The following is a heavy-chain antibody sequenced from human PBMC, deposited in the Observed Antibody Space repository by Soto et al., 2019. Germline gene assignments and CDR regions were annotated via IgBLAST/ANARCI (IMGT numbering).Heavy chain of an antibody. D-gene: IGHD1-20*01. J-gene: IGHJ1*01. CDR3: ARDPRSITGTTSSEDFQH. V-gene: IGHV1-69*01. CDR1: GGTFSGYA. CDR2: IIPLLGIT. Sequence: QAQLMQSGAEVKKSGSSVKVSCKASGGTFSGYAINWVRQAPGQGLEWMGGIIPLLGITDYGQKFQGRITIAADESTGTVYMDLRGLRSEDTAVYYCARDPRSITGTTSSEDFQHWGQGTLVSVSS.